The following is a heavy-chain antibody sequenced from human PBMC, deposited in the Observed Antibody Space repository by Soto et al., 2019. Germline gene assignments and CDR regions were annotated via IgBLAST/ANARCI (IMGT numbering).Heavy chain of an antibody. D-gene: IGHD1-26*01. CDR1: GGSISSSSYY. CDR3: PRHRGSYYAY. J-gene: IGHJ4*02. V-gene: IGHV4-39*01. Sequence: PSETLSLTCTVSGGSISSSSYYWGWLRQPPGKGLEWIGSIYYSGSTYYNPSLKSRVTISVDTSKNQFSLKLSSVTDADTAVYYCPRHRGSYYAYWGQGTLVTVSS. CDR2: IYYSGST.